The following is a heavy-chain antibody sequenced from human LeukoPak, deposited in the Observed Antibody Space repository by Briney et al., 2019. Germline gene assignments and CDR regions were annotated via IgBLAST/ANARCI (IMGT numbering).Heavy chain of an antibody. D-gene: IGHD1-26*01. Sequence: SQTLSLTCTVSGGSISSGGYYWSWIRQHPGKGLEWIGYIYYSGSTYYNPSLKSRVTISVDTSKNQFSLKLSSVTASDTAVYYCARVVGAPREYYFDYWGQGTLATVSS. J-gene: IGHJ4*02. CDR2: IYYSGST. V-gene: IGHV4-31*03. CDR1: GGSISSGGYY. CDR3: ARVVGAPREYYFDY.